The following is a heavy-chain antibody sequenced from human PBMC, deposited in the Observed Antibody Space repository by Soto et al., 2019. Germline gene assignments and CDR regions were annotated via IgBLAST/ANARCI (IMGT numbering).Heavy chain of an antibody. CDR1: GFTFSSYA. D-gene: IGHD6-6*01. CDR3: AKAPPTSSSPYYYYGMDV. J-gene: IGHJ6*02. Sequence: PGGSLRLSCAASGFTFSSYAMSWVRQAPGKGLEWVSSISGGGGGTYYADSVKGRFTISRDNSKNTLYLQMNSLRAEDTAVYYCAKAPPTSSSPYYYYGMDVWGQGTTVTVSS. V-gene: IGHV3-23*01. CDR2: ISGGGGGT.